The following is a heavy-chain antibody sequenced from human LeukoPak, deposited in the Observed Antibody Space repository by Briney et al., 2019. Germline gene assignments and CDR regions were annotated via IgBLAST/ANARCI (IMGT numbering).Heavy chain of an antibody. CDR1: GFTFSSHN. Sequence: GGSLRLSCAASGFTFSSHNMNWVRQAPGKGLEWVSSISGRGNYIFYADSVKGRFTISRDSAKNSLSLQMNSLRAEDTAAYYCAKDQGFDYYDSSGYYLDYWGQGTLVTVSS. CDR3: AKDQGFDYYDSSGYYLDY. J-gene: IGHJ4*02. D-gene: IGHD3-22*01. V-gene: IGHV3-21*01. CDR2: ISGRGNYI.